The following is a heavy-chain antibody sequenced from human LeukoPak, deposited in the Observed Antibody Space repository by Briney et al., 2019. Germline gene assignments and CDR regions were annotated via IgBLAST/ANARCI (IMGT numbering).Heavy chain of an antibody. CDR2: IYYSGST. CDR3: ARAYSSSWYFNWFDP. D-gene: IGHD6-13*01. J-gene: IGHJ5*02. Sequence: PSETLSLTCTVSGGSISSYYWGWIRQPPGKGLEWIGSIYYSGSTYYNASLESRVTISVDTSKNQFSLKLSSVTAADTAVYYCARAYSSSWYFNWFDPWGQGTLVTVSS. CDR1: GGSISSYY. V-gene: IGHV4-39*07.